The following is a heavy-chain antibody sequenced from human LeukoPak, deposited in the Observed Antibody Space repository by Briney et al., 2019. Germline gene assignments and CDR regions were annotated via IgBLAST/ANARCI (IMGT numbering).Heavy chain of an antibody. J-gene: IGHJ6*02. Sequence: SETLSLTCTVSGGSISSYYWSWIRQPPGKGLEWIGYIYYSGSTNYNPSLKSRVTISVDTSKNQFSLKLSSVTAADTAVYYCARLYGDYGYYCGMDVWGQGTTVTVSS. CDR3: ARLYGDYGYYCGMDV. CDR1: GGSISSYY. CDR2: IYYSGST. V-gene: IGHV4-59*08. D-gene: IGHD4-17*01.